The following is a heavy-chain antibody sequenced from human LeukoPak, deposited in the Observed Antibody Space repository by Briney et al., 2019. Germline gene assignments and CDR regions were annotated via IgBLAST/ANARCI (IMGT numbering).Heavy chain of an antibody. CDR2: INPSGGST. J-gene: IGHJ4*02. V-gene: IGHV1-46*01. CDR3: ARGRFAKKTYYYDSSGLHFDY. D-gene: IGHD3-22*01. CDR1: GYTFTSYY. Sequence: ASVKVSCKASGYTFTSYYMHWVRQAPGQGLEWMGIINPSGGSTSYAQKFQGRVTMTRDTSTSTVYMELSSLRSEDTAVYYCARGRFAKKTYYYDSSGLHFDYWGQGTLVTVSS.